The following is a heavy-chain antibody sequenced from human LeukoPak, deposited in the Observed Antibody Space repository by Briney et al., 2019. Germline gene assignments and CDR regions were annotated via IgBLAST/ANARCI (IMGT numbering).Heavy chain of an antibody. CDR2: IKSDGSST. CDR1: GFTFSSYG. CDR3: ARAVGNSEDFDS. D-gene: IGHD4-23*01. V-gene: IGHV3-74*01. J-gene: IGHJ4*02. Sequence: GRSLRLSCAASGFTFSSYGMHWVRQAPGKGLVWVSRIKSDGSSTSYADSVKGRFTISRDNAKNTLYLQMNSLRAEDTAVYYCARAVGNSEDFDSWGQGTLVTVSS.